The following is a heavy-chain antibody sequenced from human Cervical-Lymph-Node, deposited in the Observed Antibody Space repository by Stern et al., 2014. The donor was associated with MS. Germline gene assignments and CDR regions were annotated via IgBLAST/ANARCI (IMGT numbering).Heavy chain of an antibody. CDR3: ARGVVSNRAAATLHNLFDP. CDR1: GGTFSSSYD. D-gene: IGHD2-15*01. CDR2: IIPILGLA. J-gene: IGHJ5*02. V-gene: IGHV1-69*09. Sequence: QMQLVQSGAEVKKPGSSMNVSCKTSGGTFSSSYDITWMRQAPGQGLEWMGRIIPILGLANYAQKFQGRVIITADKSTSTTYMELNSLRSEDTAVYYCARGVVSNRAAATLHNLFDPWGQGTLVTVSS.